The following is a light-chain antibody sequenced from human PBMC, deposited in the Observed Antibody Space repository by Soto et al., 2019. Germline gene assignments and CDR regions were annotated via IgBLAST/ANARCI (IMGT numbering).Light chain of an antibody. CDR2: EVR. CDR3: SSYTTTSTLV. Sequence: QSVLTQPASVSGSPGQSITIACTGTNRDVGSYNLVSWYQQLPGEAPKLIISEVRNRPSGISYRFTGSKSGNTASLTISGLQAEDEADYYCSSYTTTSTLVFGGRTKGTVL. J-gene: IGLJ3*02. V-gene: IGLV2-14*01. CDR1: NRDVGSYNL.